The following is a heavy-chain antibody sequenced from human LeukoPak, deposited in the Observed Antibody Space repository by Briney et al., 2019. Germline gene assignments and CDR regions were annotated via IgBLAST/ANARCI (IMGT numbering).Heavy chain of an antibody. CDR2: ISYDGSNK. J-gene: IGHJ4*02. Sequence: GGSLRPSCAASGFTFSSYAMHWVRQAPGKGLEWVAVISYDGSNKYYADSVKGRFTISRDNSKNTLYLQMNSLRAEDTAVYYCARSYYEYYYDSSGYYRPYFDYWGQGTLVTVSS. CDR3: ARSYYEYYYDSSGYYRPYFDY. V-gene: IGHV3-30*04. D-gene: IGHD3-22*01. CDR1: GFTFSSYA.